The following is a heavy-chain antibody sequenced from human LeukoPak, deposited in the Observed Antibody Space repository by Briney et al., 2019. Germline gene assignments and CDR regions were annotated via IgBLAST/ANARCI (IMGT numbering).Heavy chain of an antibody. CDR1: GFTFSSYS. J-gene: IGHJ4*02. D-gene: IGHD6-13*01. Sequence: GGSLRLSCAVSGFTFSSYSMNWVRQAPGKGLEWVSSISSSSYIYYADSVKGRFTISRDNAKNSLSLQMNSLRAEDTAVYYCSRGSSWYFFDYWGQGTLVTVSS. CDR3: SRGSSWYFFDY. V-gene: IGHV3-21*01. CDR2: ISSSSYI.